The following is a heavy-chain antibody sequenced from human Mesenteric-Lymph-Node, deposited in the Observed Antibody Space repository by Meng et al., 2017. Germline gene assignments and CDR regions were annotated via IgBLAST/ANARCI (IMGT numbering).Heavy chain of an antibody. D-gene: IGHD3-10*01. CDR2: IYHGVNI. J-gene: IGHJ5*02. CDR1: GYSMTSGDYS. Sequence: QLPQSGSGLVRPSQPLSLTCAGSGYSMTSGDYSLTWIRQPPGKGLAWIGYIYHGVNIYYTPSLRSRVTISVDKSRNQFSLKLTSVSAADTAVYYCVRDTRRGGGWFDPWGQGTLVTVSS. V-gene: IGHV4-30-2*01. CDR3: VRDTRRGGGWFDP.